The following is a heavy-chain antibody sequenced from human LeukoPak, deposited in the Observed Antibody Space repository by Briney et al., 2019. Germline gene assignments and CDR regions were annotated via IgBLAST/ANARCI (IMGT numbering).Heavy chain of an antibody. D-gene: IGHD3-22*01. CDR1: GYTFTSYY. J-gene: IGHJ5*02. CDR3: ARDVPGGGSGYNA. V-gene: IGHV1-46*01. Sequence: GASVKVSCKASGYTFTSYYIHWVRQAPGQGLEWMGVINPSDGGTKYAQTFLGRISMTRDMSTNTVYMELSSLRSEDTAVYYCARDVPGGGSGYNAWGQGTLVTVSS. CDR2: INPSDGGT.